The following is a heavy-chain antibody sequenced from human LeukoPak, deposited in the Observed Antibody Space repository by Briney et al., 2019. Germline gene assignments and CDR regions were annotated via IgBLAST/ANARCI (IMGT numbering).Heavy chain of an antibody. V-gene: IGHV3-48*03. CDR2: ISSSGSTI. D-gene: IGHD3-22*01. J-gene: IGHJ4*02. Sequence: GGSLRLSCAASGFTFSSYEMNWVRQAPGEGLEWVSYISSSGSTIHYADSVKGRFTISRDNAKNSLYLQMNSLRAEDTAVYYCAREDDSSGYFYGICDYWGQGTLVTVSS. CDR1: GFTFSSYE. CDR3: AREDDSSGYFYGICDY.